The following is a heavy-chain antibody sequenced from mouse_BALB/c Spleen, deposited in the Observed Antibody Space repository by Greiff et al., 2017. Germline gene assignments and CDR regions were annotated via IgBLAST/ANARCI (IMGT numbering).Heavy chain of an antibody. V-gene: IGHV1-9*01. CDR3: ARGGFAY. J-gene: IGHJ3*01. Sequence: QVQLKESGAELMKPGASVKISCKATGYTFSSYWIEWVKQRPGHGLEWIGEILPGSGTTNYNEKVKGTDTFTADTSSNTAYMQISSLTSEDSAVYDGARGGFAYWGQGTLVTVSA. CDR2: ILPGSGTT. CDR1: GYTFSSYW.